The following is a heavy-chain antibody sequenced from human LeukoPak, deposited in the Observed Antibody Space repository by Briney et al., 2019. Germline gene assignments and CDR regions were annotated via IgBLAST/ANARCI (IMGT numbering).Heavy chain of an antibody. CDR1: GYTFTGYY. J-gene: IGHJ6*03. Sequence: SVKVSCKASGYTFTGYYMHWVRQPPGQGLEWMGGTVPIFGTANYAQKFQGRVTITADESTSTAYMELSSLRSEDTAVYYCARTPYDRSGYYYPYYYYYYMDVWGKGTTVTVSS. D-gene: IGHD3-22*01. CDR2: TVPIFGTA. V-gene: IGHV1-69*13. CDR3: ARTPYDRSGYYYPYYYYYYMDV.